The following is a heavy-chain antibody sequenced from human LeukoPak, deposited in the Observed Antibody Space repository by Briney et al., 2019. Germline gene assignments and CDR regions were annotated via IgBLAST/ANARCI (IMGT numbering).Heavy chain of an antibody. Sequence: GGSLRLSCAASGFTFSSYAMNWVHQAPGKGLEWVSSISSSSTYIYYADSVKGRFTISRDNAKNSLYLQMNSLRAEDTAVYYCAREIFWSGYYSNLHFDYWGQGTLVTVSS. CDR3: AREIFWSGYYSNLHFDY. CDR1: GFTFSSYA. V-gene: IGHV3-21*01. J-gene: IGHJ4*02. D-gene: IGHD3-3*01. CDR2: ISSSSTYI.